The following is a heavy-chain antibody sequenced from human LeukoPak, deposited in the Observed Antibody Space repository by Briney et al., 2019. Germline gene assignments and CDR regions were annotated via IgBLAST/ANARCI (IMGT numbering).Heavy chain of an antibody. Sequence: SQTLSLTCAISGDSVSSNSAAWNWIRQSPSRGLEWLGRTYYRSEWYHAYAVSVTRRITTNPDTSKNQFSLQMNSVTPEDTAVDYCAREAWDYDILTCYQYSNWFDPWGQGTLVTVSS. CDR3: AREAWDYDILTCYQYSNWFDP. CDR1: GDSVSSNSAA. J-gene: IGHJ5*02. CDR2: TYYRSEWYH. D-gene: IGHD3-9*01. V-gene: IGHV6-1*01.